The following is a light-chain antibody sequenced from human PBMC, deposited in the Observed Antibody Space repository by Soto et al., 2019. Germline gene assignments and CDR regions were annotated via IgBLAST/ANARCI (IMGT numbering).Light chain of an antibody. J-gene: IGKJ1*01. CDR1: QSISTW. V-gene: IGKV1-5*01. CDR3: PQYMNYVT. Sequence: VGDRVTFTCRASQSISTWLAWYQQKPGKAPKLLIYDASSLQSDVQSRFSGSGSGTEFTLTIISLQTDDFARYYCPQYMNYVTFGHGLKV. CDR2: DAS.